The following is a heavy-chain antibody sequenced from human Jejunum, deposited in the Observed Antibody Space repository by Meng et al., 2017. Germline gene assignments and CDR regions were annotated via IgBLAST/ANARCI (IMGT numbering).Heavy chain of an antibody. Sequence: GESLKISCAASGFIFDNYEINWVRQAPGKGLEWLSHISGTGTTIKYADSVKGRITVSRDNAKKSVSLQLSGLRVEDTGVYYCARAYGDQPDDWGQGTLVTVSS. CDR3: ARAYGDQPDD. D-gene: IGHD4-17*01. J-gene: IGHJ4*02. V-gene: IGHV3-48*03. CDR1: GFIFDNYE. CDR2: ISGTGTTI.